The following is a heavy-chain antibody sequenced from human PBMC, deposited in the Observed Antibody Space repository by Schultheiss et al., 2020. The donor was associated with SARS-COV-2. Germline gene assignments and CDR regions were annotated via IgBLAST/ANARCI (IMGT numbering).Heavy chain of an antibody. CDR3: ASASATVWPYYFDS. CDR2: IIPILGIA. CDR1: GYSFTSYG. V-gene: IGHV1-69*10. D-gene: IGHD3-16*01. J-gene: IGHJ4*02. Sequence: SVKVSCKASGYSFTSYGVSWVRQAPGQGLEWMGGIIPILGIANYAQKFQGRVTIAADESTSTVYLDLSSLRSDDTAVYYCASASATVWPYYFDSWGQGTLVTVSS.